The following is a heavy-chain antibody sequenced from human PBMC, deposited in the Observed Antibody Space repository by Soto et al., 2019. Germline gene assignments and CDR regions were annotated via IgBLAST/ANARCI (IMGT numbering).Heavy chain of an antibody. CDR3: ARVAVTTIRGVAY. J-gene: IGHJ4*02. V-gene: IGHV4-61*08. CDR2: MYYSGST. Sequence: SETLSLTCSVSGVSVDSGDYYWSWIRQPPGKGLEWIGYMYYSGSTYYNPSLKSRVTISLDTSKNQFSLSLNSVTAADTAVYYCARVAVTTIRGVAYWGRGTLVTVSS. CDR1: GVSVDSGDYY. D-gene: IGHD3-10*01.